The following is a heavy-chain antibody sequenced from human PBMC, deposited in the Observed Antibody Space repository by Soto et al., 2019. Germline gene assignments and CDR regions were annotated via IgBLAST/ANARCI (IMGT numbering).Heavy chain of an antibody. CDR2: ISNDGSNK. CDR3: AKGVGNYWAFDY. V-gene: IGHV3-30*18. Sequence: QVHLVESGGGVVQPGRSLRLSCAASGFSFSTYGMHWVRQAPGKGLEWVAFISNDGSNKYYADSVKGRFTISRDNSKNTLYLQMNSLRAEDTAVYDCAKGVGNYWAFDYWGQGTLVTVSS. CDR1: GFSFSTYG. J-gene: IGHJ4*02. D-gene: IGHD1-26*01.